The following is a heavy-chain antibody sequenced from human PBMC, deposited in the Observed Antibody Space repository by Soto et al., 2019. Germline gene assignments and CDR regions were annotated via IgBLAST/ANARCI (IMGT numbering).Heavy chain of an antibody. CDR3: AITTVIVGYYSGMDV. CDR1: GFTFRNYA. CDR2: ISGSGGST. J-gene: IGHJ6*02. D-gene: IGHD4-17*01. V-gene: IGHV3-23*01. Sequence: EVQLLESGGGWVQPGGFLRLSCAASGFTFRNYAMSWVRQAPGKGLEWVSTISGSGGSTYYADSVKGRFTISRDNSQNTLYLQMNSLRAEDTAGYYCAITTVIVGYYSGMDVWCQGTTVTVSS.